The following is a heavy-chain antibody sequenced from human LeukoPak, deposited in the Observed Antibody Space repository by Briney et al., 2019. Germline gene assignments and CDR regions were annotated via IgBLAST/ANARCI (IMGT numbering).Heavy chain of an antibody. CDR1: GGSISSYY. D-gene: IGHD3-9*01. V-gene: IGHV4-59*08. CDR2: IYYSGST. CDR3: ARGYYDILTGYYYFDY. Sequence: KTSEALSHTCTVSGGSISSYYWSWIRQPPGKGLEWIGYIYYSGSTNYNPSLKSRVTISVDTSKNQFSLKLSSVTAADTAVYYCARGYYDILTGYYYFDYWGQGTLVTVSS. J-gene: IGHJ4*02.